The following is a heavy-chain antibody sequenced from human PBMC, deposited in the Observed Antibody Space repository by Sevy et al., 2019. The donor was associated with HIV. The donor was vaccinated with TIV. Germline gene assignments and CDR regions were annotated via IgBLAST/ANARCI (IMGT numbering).Heavy chain of an antibody. CDR1: GFTFGSYW. CDR3: ARDVFHGYFDY. D-gene: IGHD2-8*01. J-gene: IGHJ4*02. Sequence: GGSLRLSCAVSGFTFGSYWMTWVRQAPGKGLEWGANIKQDESEKYYEDFVKGRFTISRDNARNSLYLQMNNLTTEDTAVYYCARDVFHGYFDYWGQGTLVTVSS. V-gene: IGHV3-7*01. CDR2: IKQDESEK.